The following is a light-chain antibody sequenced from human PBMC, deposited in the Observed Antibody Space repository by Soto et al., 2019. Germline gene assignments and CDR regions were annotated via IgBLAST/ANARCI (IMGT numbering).Light chain of an antibody. CDR1: QSLVHSDGIAY. Sequence: DVVRTRSPLSLPVTLVQPACISCRSNQSLVHSDGIAYFSWFQQRPGRSPRRLIYKVSNRDSGVPARFSGSGLGTDFALKISRVEAEDVGVYYCMQGTHWPITFGQGTRLEIK. V-gene: IGKV2-30*02. CDR3: MQGTHWPIT. J-gene: IGKJ5*01. CDR2: KVS.